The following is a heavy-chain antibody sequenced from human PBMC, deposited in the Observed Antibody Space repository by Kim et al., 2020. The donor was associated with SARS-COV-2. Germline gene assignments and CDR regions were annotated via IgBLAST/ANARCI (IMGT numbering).Heavy chain of an antibody. V-gene: IGHV4-59*13. CDR1: GGSISSYY. Sequence: SETLSLTCTVSGGSISSYYWSWIRQPPGKGLEWIGYIYYSGSTNYNPSLKSRVTISVDTSKNQFSLKLSSVTAADTAVYYCARGNGDFDYWGQGTLVTVSS. J-gene: IGHJ4*02. CDR3: ARGNGDFDY. CDR2: IYYSGST. D-gene: IGHD1-1*01.